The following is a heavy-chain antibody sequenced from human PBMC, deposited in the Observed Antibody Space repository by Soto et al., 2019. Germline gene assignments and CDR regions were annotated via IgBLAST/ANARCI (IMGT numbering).Heavy chain of an antibody. CDR3: ARGGAWTPEGLGY. V-gene: IGHV3-30-3*01. D-gene: IGHD2-15*01. CDR2: ISSDVVNY. Sequence: QVQLVESGGGVFQPGRSLRLSCAASGFTFSSFAMHWVRQAPGKGLEWLAVISSDVVNYYYAESVKGRFTISRDNSKDTLYLQMNSLRNEDTAVYFCARGGAWTPEGLGYWGQGTLVTVSS. J-gene: IGHJ4*02. CDR1: GFTFSSFA.